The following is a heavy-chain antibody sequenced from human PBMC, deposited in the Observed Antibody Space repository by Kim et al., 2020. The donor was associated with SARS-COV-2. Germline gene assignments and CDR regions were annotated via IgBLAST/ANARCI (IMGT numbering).Heavy chain of an antibody. CDR1: GYTFTGYY. D-gene: IGHD1-26*01. CDR3: ARLPLGSNWFDP. Sequence: ASVKVSCKASGYTFTGYYMHWVRQAPGQGLEWMGRINPNSGGTNYAQKFQGRVTMTRDTSISTAYMELSRLRSDDTAVYYCARLPLGSNWFDPWGQGTLVTVSS. V-gene: IGHV1-2*06. CDR2: INPNSGGT. J-gene: IGHJ5*02.